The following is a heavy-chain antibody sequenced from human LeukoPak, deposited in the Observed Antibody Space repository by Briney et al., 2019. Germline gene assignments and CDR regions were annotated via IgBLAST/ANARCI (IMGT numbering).Heavy chain of an antibody. J-gene: IGHJ4*02. Sequence: PGGSLRLSCAASGFTFSDHYMDWVRLAPRMGLEWVARSRSKAAGYTTEYGTSVRGRFTISRDVSKNSLYLQMNNLKIEDTAVYYCVRGYNGFDSWGQGTLVTVSS. CDR1: GFTFSDHY. V-gene: IGHV3-72*01. D-gene: IGHD5-24*01. CDR3: VRGYNGFDS. CDR2: SRSKAAGYTT.